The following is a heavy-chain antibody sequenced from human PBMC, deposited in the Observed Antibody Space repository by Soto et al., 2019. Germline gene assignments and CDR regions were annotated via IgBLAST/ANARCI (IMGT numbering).Heavy chain of an antibody. CDR2: IYYSGST. D-gene: IGHD3-16*01. Sequence: SETLSLTCTVSGGSISSYYWSWIRQPPGKGLEWIGYIYYSGSTNYNPSLKSRVTISVDTSKNQFSLKLSSVTAADTAVYYCATYDDGLGYWGQGTLVTVSS. CDR3: ATYDDGLGY. V-gene: IGHV4-59*01. CDR1: GGSISSYY. J-gene: IGHJ4*02.